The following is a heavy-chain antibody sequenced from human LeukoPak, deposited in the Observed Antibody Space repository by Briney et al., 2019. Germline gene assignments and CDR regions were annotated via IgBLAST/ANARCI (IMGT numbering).Heavy chain of an antibody. CDR1: AETFYGYH. V-gene: IGHV4-34*01. D-gene: IGHD6-19*01. Sequence: SETLSLTCAVNAETFYGYHWSWPRHPPGKGLEWNGEINHSGSTNYNPSLKSRVTIPVDTSKNQFSLKLSSVTAADQAVSYCARGVLYSSGWYWSGRDWFDPCAQATLVTASS. CDR2: INHSGST. J-gene: IGHJ5*02. CDR3: ARGVLYSSGWYWSGRDWFDP.